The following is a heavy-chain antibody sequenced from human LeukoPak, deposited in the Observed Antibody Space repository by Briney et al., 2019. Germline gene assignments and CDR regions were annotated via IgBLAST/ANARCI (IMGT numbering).Heavy chain of an antibody. V-gene: IGHV4-59*01. J-gene: IGHJ3*02. CDR3: ARGTYYDSWSGPDAFDI. Sequence: PSETLSLTCTVSGGSISSYYWSWIRQPPGKGLEWIGYIYYSGSTNYNPSLKSRVTISVDTSKNQFSLKLSSVTAADTAVYYCARGTYYDSWSGPDAFDIWGQGTMVTVSS. CDR1: GGSISSYY. CDR2: IYYSGST. D-gene: IGHD3-3*01.